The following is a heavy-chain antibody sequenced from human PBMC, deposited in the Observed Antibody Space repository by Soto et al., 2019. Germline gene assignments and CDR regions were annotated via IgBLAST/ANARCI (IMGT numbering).Heavy chain of an antibody. CDR2: IKQDGREK. J-gene: IGHJ4*02. Sequence: GGSLRLSCAASGFTFSSYWMSWVRQAPGKGLEWVANIKQDGREKYYVDSVKGRFTISRDNAKNSLYLQMNSLRAEDTAVYYCARDGSSITMVRGATYFDYWGQGTLVTVSS. CDR1: GFTFSSYW. D-gene: IGHD3-10*01. CDR3: ARDGSSITMVRGATYFDY. V-gene: IGHV3-7*01.